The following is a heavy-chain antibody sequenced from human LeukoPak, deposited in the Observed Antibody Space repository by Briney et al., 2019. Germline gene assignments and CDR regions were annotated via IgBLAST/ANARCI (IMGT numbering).Heavy chain of an antibody. CDR3: AREAVTNNWFDP. Sequence: PSETLSLTCTVSGVSISSSSYYWGWIRQPPGKGLEWIGSIYYSGSTYYNPSLKSRVTISVDTSKNQFSLKLSSVTAADTAVYYCAREAVTNNWFDPWGQGTLVTVSS. V-gene: IGHV4-39*07. CDR2: IYYSGST. J-gene: IGHJ5*02. D-gene: IGHD4-17*01. CDR1: GVSISSSSYY.